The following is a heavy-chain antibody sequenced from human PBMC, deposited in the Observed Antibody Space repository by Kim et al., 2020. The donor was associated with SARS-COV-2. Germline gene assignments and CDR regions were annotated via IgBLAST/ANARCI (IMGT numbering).Heavy chain of an antibody. Sequence: ASVKVSCKASGYTFTSYAFHWVRQATGQSLEWVGWIDAGSGDTKYSQNFQGRVTLTRDTSASTAYMELSSLRSEDTAVYYCARNEDLWGQGTLVTVSS. CDR1: GYTFTSYA. D-gene: IGHD2-15*01. J-gene: IGHJ4*02. CDR3: ARNEDL. CDR2: IDAGSGDT. V-gene: IGHV1-3*01.